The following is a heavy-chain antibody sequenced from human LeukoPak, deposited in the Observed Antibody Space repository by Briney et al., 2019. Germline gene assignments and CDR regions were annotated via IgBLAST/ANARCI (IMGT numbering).Heavy chain of an antibody. D-gene: IGHD2-21*01. CDR1: GFTFSNAW. J-gene: IGHJ4*02. V-gene: IGHV3-15*01. CDR2: IKSKTDGGTT. Sequence: GGSLRLSCAASGFTFSNAWMSSVRKAPGKGLDLVGRIKSKTDGGTTDYAAPVKGRFTISRDDSKNTLYLQMNSLKTEDTAFYFQAEDGIRDLRNFDFWGQGTLVTVSS. CDR3: AEDGIRDLRNFDF.